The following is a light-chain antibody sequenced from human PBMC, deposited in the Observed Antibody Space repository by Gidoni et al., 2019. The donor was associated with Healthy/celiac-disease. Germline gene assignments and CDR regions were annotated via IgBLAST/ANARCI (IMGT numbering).Light chain of an antibody. CDR3: QQYGSSPRT. CDR2: GAS. V-gene: IGKV3-20*01. J-gene: IGKJ1*01. CDR1: QSVSSSD. Sequence: EIVLTQSPGTLSLSPGERATLSCRASQSVSSSDLAWYQQKPGQAPSLLIYGASSRATGIPDRFSGSGSGTDFTLTISRLEPEDFAVYYCQQYGSSPRTFGQXTKVEIK.